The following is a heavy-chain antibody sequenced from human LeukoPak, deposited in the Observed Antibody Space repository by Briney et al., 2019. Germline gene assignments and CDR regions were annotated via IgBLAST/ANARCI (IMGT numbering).Heavy chain of an antibody. J-gene: IGHJ4*02. CDR3: ARGTTSPMIVVVNPFDY. D-gene: IGHD3-22*01. Sequence: ASVKVSCKASGYTFTGYYMHWLRQAPGQGLEWMVRINPNSGGTNYAQKFQGRVTMTRDTSISTAYMELSRLRSDDTAVYYCARGTTSPMIVVVNPFDYWGQGTLVTVSS. CDR1: GYTFTGYY. CDR2: INPNSGGT. V-gene: IGHV1-2*06.